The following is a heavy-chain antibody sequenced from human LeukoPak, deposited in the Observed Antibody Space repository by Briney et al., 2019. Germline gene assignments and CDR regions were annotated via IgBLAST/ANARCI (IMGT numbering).Heavy chain of an antibody. V-gene: IGHV4-30-4*01. Sequence: SETLSLTCTVSGDSMSSGDYYWSWVRQPPEKGLEWIGYIYYSGSTYYNPSLKSRVTISVDTSKNQFSLKLNSVTAADTAMYYCAREGRRFNFDYWGQGMLVTVSS. J-gene: IGHJ4*02. CDR1: GDSMSSGDYY. CDR3: AREGRRFNFDY. CDR2: IYYSGST. D-gene: IGHD1-14*01.